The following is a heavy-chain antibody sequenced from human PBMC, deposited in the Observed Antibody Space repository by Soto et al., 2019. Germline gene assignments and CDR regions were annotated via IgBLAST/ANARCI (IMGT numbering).Heavy chain of an antibody. V-gene: IGHV1-69*13. J-gene: IGHJ6*02. CDR2: IIPIFGTA. Sequence: EASVKVSCKASGGTFSSYAISWVRQAPGQGLEWMGGIIPIFGTANYAQKFQGRVTITADESTSTAYMELSSLRSEDTAVYYCARAAKEAAAFSRYYGMDVWGQGTTVTVSS. CDR3: ARAAKEAAAFSRYYGMDV. D-gene: IGHD6-13*01. CDR1: GGTFSSYA.